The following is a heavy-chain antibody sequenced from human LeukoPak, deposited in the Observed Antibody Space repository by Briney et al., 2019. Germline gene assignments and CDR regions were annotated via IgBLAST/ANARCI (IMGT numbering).Heavy chain of an antibody. CDR3: ARADSHSDTAMITAPGY. J-gene: IGHJ4*02. D-gene: IGHD5-18*01. CDR2: IIPIFGTA. Sequence: SVKVSCKASGGTFSNYAISWVRQAPGQGLEWMGGIIPIFGTAKYTQKFQGRVTITADESTSTAYMELSSLRSEDTAVYYCARADSHSDTAMITAPGYWGQGTLVTVSS. V-gene: IGHV1-69*01. CDR1: GGTFSNYA.